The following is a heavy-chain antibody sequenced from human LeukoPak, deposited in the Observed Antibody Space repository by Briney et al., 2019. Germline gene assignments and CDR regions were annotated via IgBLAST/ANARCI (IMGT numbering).Heavy chain of an antibody. CDR1: GGTFSSYA. CDR2: IIPIFGTA. CDR3: ARYYCSGGSCYPYDAFDI. V-gene: IGHV1-69*05. Sequence: SVKVSCKASGGTFSSYAISWVRQAPGQGLEWMGRIIPIFGTANYAQKFQGRVTITTDESTSTAYMELSSLRSEDTAVYYCARYYCSGGSCYPYDAFDIWGQGTMVTVS. J-gene: IGHJ3*02. D-gene: IGHD2-15*01.